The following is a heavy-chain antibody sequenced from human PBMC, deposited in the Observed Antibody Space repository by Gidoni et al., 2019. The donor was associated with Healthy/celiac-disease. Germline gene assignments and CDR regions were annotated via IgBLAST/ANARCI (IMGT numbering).Heavy chain of an antibody. V-gene: IGHV4-39*01. CDR3: ARLSSSGWPPFDY. Sequence: QLQLQESGPGLVKPSETRSRTCTVSGGSISSSSYYWGGIRQPPGKGLEWIGSIYSSGSTYYTPSLQSRVTISVDPSQHQFSLMLSSVTAADPAVYYCARLSSSGWPPFDYWGQGTLVTVSS. D-gene: IGHD6-19*01. CDR1: GGSISSSSYY. J-gene: IGHJ4*02. CDR2: IYSSGST.